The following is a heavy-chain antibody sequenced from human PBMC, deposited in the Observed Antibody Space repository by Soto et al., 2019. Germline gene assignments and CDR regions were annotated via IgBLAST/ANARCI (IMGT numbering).Heavy chain of an antibody. Sequence: SETLSLTCTVSGGSVSSGSYYWSWMRQPPGKRLEWIGYIYYNGSTNYNPSLKSRVTISVDTSQNQFSLKLSSVTAADTAVYYCAGSRPYSGRGYYFDYWGQGTLVTVSS. V-gene: IGHV4-61*01. J-gene: IGHJ4*02. D-gene: IGHD5-12*01. CDR1: GGSVSSGSYY. CDR3: AGSRPYSGRGYYFDY. CDR2: IYYNGST.